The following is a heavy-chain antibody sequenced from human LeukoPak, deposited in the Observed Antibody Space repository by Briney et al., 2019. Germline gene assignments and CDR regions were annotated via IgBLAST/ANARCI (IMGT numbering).Heavy chain of an antibody. CDR2: IIPIFGTA. CDR3: ARDPLQYCSSTSCSPYYYDSSGSLGFDI. D-gene: IGHD2-2*01. J-gene: IGHJ3*02. V-gene: IGHV1-69*15. Sequence: GASVKVSCKASGGAFSSYAISWVRQAPGQGLEWMGRIIPIFGTANYAQKFQGRVTITADESTSTAYMELSSLRSEDTAVYYCARDPLQYCSSTSCSPYYYDSSGSLGFDIWGQGTMVTVSS. CDR1: GGAFSSYA.